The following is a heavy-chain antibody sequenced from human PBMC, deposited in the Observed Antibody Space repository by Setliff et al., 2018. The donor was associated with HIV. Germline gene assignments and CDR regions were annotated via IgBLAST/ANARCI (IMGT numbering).Heavy chain of an antibody. Sequence: GASVKVSCKASGYTFTSYYMHWVRQAPGQGLEWMGIINPSGGSTSYAQKFQGRVTMTRDTSTSTAYMELRSLRSGDTAVYYCAGGLDAEGYFDLWGRGTLVTVSS. V-gene: IGHV1-46*01. J-gene: IGHJ2*01. CDR3: AGGLDAEGYFDL. CDR2: INPSGGST. CDR1: GYTFTSYY.